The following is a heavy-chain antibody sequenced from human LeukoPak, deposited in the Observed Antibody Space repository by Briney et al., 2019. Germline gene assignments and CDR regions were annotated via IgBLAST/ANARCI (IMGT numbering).Heavy chain of an antibody. V-gene: IGHV4-34*01. J-gene: IGHJ4*02. CDR1: GGSFSGYY. CDR2: INHSGST. Sequence: PSETLSLTCAVYGGSFSGYYWSWIRQPPGKGLEWIGEINHSGSTNYNPSLKSRVTISVDTSKNQFSLKLSSVTAADTAVYYCANRGVYTAHDYWGQGTLVTVSS. D-gene: IGHD5-18*01. CDR3: ANRGVYTAHDY.